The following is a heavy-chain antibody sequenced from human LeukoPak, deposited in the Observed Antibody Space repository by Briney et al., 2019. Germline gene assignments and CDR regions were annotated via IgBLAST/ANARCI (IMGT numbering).Heavy chain of an antibody. CDR2: TYYRSKWYN. J-gene: IGHJ6*02. Sequence: SQTLSLTCAISGDSASSNSAAWNWIRQSPSRGLEWLGMTYYRSKWYNDYAGSVKSRITINPDTSKNQFSLQLNSVTPEDTAVYYCARSVGTVVVPAAMTYGMDVWGQGTTVTVSS. CDR3: ARSVGTVVVPAAMTYGMDV. CDR1: GDSASSNSAA. V-gene: IGHV6-1*01. D-gene: IGHD2-2*01.